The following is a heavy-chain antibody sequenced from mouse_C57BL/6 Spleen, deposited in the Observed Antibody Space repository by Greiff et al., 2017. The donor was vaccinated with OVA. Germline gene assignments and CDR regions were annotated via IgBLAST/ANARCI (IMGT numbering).Heavy chain of an antibody. D-gene: IGHD1-1*01. CDR3: ASPIITADAMDY. Sequence: EVHLVESGGGLVQPGGSLKLSCAASGFTFSDYYMYWVRQTPEKRLEWVAYISNGGGSTYYPDTVKGRFTISRDNAKNTLYLQMSRLKSEDTAMYYCASPIITADAMDYWGQGTSVTVSS. V-gene: IGHV5-12*01. J-gene: IGHJ4*01. CDR1: GFTFSDYY. CDR2: ISNGGGST.